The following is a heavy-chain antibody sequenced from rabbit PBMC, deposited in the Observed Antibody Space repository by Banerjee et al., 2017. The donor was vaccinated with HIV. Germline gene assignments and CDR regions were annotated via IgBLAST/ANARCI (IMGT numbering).Heavy chain of an antibody. Sequence: QSLEESGGDLVKPGASLTLTCTASGFSFSNSWYMCWVRQAPGKGLEWIAYIYTSGRNTAYASWAKGRFTISKTSSTTVTLQMTSLTAADTATYFCARDSGYAGYGIGMDLWGPGTLVTVS. D-gene: IGHD7-1*01. CDR2: IYTSGRNT. CDR3: ARDSGYAGYGIGMDL. CDR1: GFSFSNSWY. V-gene: IGHV1S40*01. J-gene: IGHJ6*01.